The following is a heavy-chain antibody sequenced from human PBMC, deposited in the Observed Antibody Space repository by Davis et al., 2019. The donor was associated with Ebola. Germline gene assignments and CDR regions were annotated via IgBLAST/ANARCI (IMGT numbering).Heavy chain of an antibody. CDR2: INQDGSEK. CDR1: GFTFSSYW. V-gene: IGHV3-7*03. D-gene: IGHD6-13*01. J-gene: IGHJ6*03. Sequence: GESLKISCAASGFTFSSYWMSWVRQAPGKGLEWVANINQDGSEKYYVDSVKGRFTISRDNAKNSLYLQMNSLRAEDTALYYCARDAGTHVVYYYYYMDVWGKGTTVTVSS. CDR3: ARDAGTHVVYYYYYMDV.